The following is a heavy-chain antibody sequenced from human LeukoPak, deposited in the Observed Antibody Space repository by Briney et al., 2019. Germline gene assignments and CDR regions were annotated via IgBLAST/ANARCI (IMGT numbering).Heavy chain of an antibody. D-gene: IGHD4-17*01. CDR3: ARVGSTVTSHFDY. CDR2: IYYSGST. CDR1: GGSISSYY. J-gene: IGHJ4*02. Sequence: PSETLSLTCTVSGGSISSYYWSWIRQPPGKGLEWIGYIYYSGSTNYNPSLKSRVTISVDTSKNQFSLKLSSVTAADTAVYYCARVGSTVTSHFDYWGQGTLVTVSS. V-gene: IGHV4-59*08.